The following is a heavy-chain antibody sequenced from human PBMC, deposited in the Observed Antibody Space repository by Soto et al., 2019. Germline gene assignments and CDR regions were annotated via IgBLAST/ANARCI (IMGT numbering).Heavy chain of an antibody. J-gene: IGHJ4*02. D-gene: IGHD3-10*01. CDR1: GYTFTSFG. CDR3: AREKMIDDIGLGTYDY. CDR2: ISGYNGKT. Sequence: QVQMVQSGVEVRKPGASFKVSCKTSGYTFTSFGVSWVRQAPGQGLEWMGWISGYNGKTEYAQKLQGRVTMTADTSTSTAYMELRGLRSDDTAVYFCAREKMIDDIGLGTYDYWGQGTTVTVTS. V-gene: IGHV1-18*04.